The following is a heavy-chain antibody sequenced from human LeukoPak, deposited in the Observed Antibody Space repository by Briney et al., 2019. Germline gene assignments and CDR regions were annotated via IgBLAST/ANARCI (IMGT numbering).Heavy chain of an antibody. J-gene: IGHJ4*02. CDR3: ARDLGDTYGSVGDFDY. CDR1: GYTFTGYY. D-gene: IGHD3-10*01. CDR2: IIPIFGTA. V-gene: IGHV1-69*13. Sequence: GASVKVSCKASGYTFTGYYVHWVRQAPGQGLEWMGGIIPIFGTANYAQKFQGRVTITADESTSTAYMELSSLRSDDTAVYYCARDLGDTYGSVGDFDYWGQGTLVTVSS.